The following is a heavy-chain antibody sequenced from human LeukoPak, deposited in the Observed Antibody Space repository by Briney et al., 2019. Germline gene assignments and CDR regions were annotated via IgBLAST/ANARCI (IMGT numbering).Heavy chain of an antibody. CDR2: IIPIFGTA. J-gene: IGHJ4*02. CDR3: ARPRPYCSSTSCYLFPFDY. CDR1: GGTFSSYA. V-gene: IGHV1-69*05. Sequence: SVKVSCKASGGTFSSYAISWVRQAPGQGLEWMGGIIPIFGTANYAQKFQGRVTITTDESTSTAYMELSSLRSEDTAVYYCARPRPYCSSTSCYLFPFDYWGQGTLVTVSS. D-gene: IGHD2-2*01.